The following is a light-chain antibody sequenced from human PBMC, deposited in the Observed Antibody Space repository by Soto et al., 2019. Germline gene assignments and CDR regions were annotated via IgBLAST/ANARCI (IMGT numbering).Light chain of an antibody. CDR3: SSYTSTCTPPYV. Sequence: QSALTQPASVSGSPGQSITISCTGTSSDVGYYNYVSWYQQHPGKAPKSMIYEVSNRPSGVSNRFSGSKSGNTASLTISGLQAEDEADYYCSSYTSTCTPPYVFGTGTKVTVL. CDR1: SSDVGYYNY. J-gene: IGLJ1*01. CDR2: EVS. V-gene: IGLV2-14*01.